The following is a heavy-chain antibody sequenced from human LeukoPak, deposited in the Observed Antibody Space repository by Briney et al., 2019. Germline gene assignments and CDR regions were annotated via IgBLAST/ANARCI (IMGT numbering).Heavy chain of an antibody. CDR2: ISGDGKST. Sequence: GGSLRLSCTASGFTFSSYPMYWVRQAPGKGLEWVSAISGDGKSTYYAESMKGRFTLSRDNSKDTLYLQMNSLRAEDTAVYYCANSRVYGSHDYWGQGTLVTVSS. CDR1: GFTFSSYP. V-gene: IGHV3-23*01. J-gene: IGHJ4*02. D-gene: IGHD3-10*01. CDR3: ANSRVYGSHDY.